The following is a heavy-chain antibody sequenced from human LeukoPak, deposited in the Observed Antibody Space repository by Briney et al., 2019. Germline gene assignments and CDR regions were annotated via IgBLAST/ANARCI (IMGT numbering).Heavy chain of an antibody. Sequence: GASVKVSCKASGGTFSSYAISWVRQAPGQGLEWMGGIIPIFGTANYAQKFQGRVTITADESTSTAYMELSSLRSEDTAVYYCARAPGGLYNWNYLRNYYFDYWGQGTLVTVSS. V-gene: IGHV1-69*13. J-gene: IGHJ4*02. CDR2: IIPIFGTA. CDR1: GGTFSSYA. D-gene: IGHD1-7*01. CDR3: ARAPGGLYNWNYLRNYYFDY.